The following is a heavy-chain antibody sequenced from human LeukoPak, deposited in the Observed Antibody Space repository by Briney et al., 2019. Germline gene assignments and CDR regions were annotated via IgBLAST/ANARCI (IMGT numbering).Heavy chain of an antibody. J-gene: IGHJ4*02. V-gene: IGHV3-11*03. CDR1: GIPFSDYY. Sequence: PGGSLTLSCVVSGIPFSDYYMNWIRQAPGKGLEWISYISSSSSYTDYADSVKGRFTISRDNAQNALFLQMDSLRVEDTAVYYCAAGTAADYWGQGTRVTVYS. CDR2: ISSSSSYT. D-gene: IGHD6-13*01. CDR3: AAGTAADY.